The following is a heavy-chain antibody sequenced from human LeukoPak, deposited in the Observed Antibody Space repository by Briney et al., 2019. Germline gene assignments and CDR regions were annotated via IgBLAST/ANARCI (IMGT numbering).Heavy chain of an antibody. CDR3: ATGVPPHCSGGSCYHNY. CDR1: GYTLTELS. J-gene: IGHJ4*02. CDR2: FDPEDGET. V-gene: IGHV1-24*01. D-gene: IGHD2-15*01. Sequence: ASVKVSCKVSGYTLTELSMHWVRQAPGKGLEWMGGFDPEDGETIYAQKFQGRVTMTEDTSTDTAYMELSSLRSEDTAVYYCATGVPPHCSGGSCYHNYWGQGTLVTVSS.